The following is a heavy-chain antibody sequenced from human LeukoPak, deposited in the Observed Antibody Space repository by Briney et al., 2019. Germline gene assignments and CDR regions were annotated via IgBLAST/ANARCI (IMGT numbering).Heavy chain of an antibody. Sequence: ASVNVSCTASGYTFTGDYMHWVRQAPGQGVKWMGWMNPNSGGTNYAQKFQGRVTMTRETYISTAYMELSRLRSDDTAVYYCARDQGGVYYYDSSGYPDYWGQGTLVTVSS. CDR2: MNPNSGGT. D-gene: IGHD3-22*01. V-gene: IGHV1-2*02. CDR1: GYTFTGDY. CDR3: ARDQGGVYYYDSSGYPDY. J-gene: IGHJ4*02.